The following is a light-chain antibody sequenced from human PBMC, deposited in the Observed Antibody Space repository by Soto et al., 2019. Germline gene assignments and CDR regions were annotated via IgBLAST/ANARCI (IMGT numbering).Light chain of an antibody. J-gene: IGKJ2*01. CDR2: SVS. V-gene: IGKV3-20*01. CDR1: QSVTTNR. Sequence: IVLTQSPATLSLSPGERATLTCRASQSVTTNRFAWYQQKPGQAPRLLIYSVSTRATGVPDRFSGSGSGTDFSLTITRLEPEDFAVYFCQHYGGSPLSTFCQGTKLAI. CDR3: QHYGGSPLST.